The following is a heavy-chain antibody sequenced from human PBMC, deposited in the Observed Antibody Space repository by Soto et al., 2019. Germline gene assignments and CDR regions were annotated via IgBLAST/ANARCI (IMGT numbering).Heavy chain of an antibody. J-gene: IGHJ6*03. CDR2: IYYSGST. CDR3: ARIPFYYYYMDV. V-gene: IGHV4-59*08. CDR1: GGSISSYY. Sequence: SETLSLTCTVSGGSISSYYWSWIRQPPGKGLEWIGYIYYSGSTNYNPSLKSRVTISVDTSKNQFSLKLSSVTAADTAVYYCARIPFYYYYMDVWGKGTTVTVSS.